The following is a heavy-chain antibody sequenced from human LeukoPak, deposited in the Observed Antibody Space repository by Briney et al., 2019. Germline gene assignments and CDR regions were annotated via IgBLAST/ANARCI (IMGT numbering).Heavy chain of an antibody. J-gene: IGHJ6*03. V-gene: IGHV4-34*01. CDR1: GGSFSGYY. Sequence: PSETLSLTCAVYGGSFSGYYWSWIRQPPGKGLEWIGEINHSGGTNYNPSLKSRVTISVDTSKNQFSLKLSSVTAADTAVYYCARRRGYSYGLHYYYYYMDVWGKGTTVTVSS. CDR3: ARRRGYSYGLHYYYYYMDV. D-gene: IGHD5-18*01. CDR2: INHSGGT.